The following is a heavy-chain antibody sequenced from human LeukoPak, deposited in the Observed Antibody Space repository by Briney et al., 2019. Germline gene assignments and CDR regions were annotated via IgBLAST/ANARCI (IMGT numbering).Heavy chain of an antibody. Sequence: GESLKISCKGSGYSFTSYWIGWVRQMPGKGLEWMGIIYPGDSDTRYSPSFQGQVTISADKSISTAYLQWSSRKASDTAMYYCARRIRYYYDSSGYYALNYWGQGTLVTVSS. V-gene: IGHV5-51*01. CDR3: ARRIRYYYDSSGYYALNY. CDR2: IYPGDSDT. CDR1: GYSFTSYW. J-gene: IGHJ4*02. D-gene: IGHD3-22*01.